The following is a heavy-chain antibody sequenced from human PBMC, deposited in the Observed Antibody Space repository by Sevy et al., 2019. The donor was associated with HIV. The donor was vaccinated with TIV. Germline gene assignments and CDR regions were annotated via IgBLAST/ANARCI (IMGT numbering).Heavy chain of an antibody. CDR3: VRDHNDSSEYYLIGAYDV. V-gene: IGHV3-33*01. D-gene: IGHD3-22*01. CDR1: GFIFNSYA. CDR2: VFMDGTKE. Sequence: GGSLTLSCAASGFIFNSYAIHWVRHAPGKGLEWVAVVFMDGTKEFYAESVKGRFTISRDNSKKKVFLQMNSLRDEDTAVYYCVRDHNDSSEYYLIGAYDVWGQGTTVTVSS. J-gene: IGHJ3*01.